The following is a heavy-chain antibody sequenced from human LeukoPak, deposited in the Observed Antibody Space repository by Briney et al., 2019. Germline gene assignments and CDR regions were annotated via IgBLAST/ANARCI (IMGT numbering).Heavy chain of an antibody. CDR2: ISYDGSNK. Sequence: GGSLRLSCAASGFTFSSYGMHWVRQAPGKGLEWVAVISYDGSNKYYADSVKGRFTISRDNSKNTLYLQMNSLRAEDTAVYYCARSLIAAAGTPSGGYWGQGTLVTVSS. V-gene: IGHV3-30*03. J-gene: IGHJ4*02. D-gene: IGHD6-13*01. CDR3: ARSLIAAAGTPSGGY. CDR1: GFTFSSYG.